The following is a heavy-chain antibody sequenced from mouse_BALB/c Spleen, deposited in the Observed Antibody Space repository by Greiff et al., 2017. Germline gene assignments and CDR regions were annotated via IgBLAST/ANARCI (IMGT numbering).Heavy chain of an antibody. V-gene: IGHV5-4*02. Sequence: DVKLQESGGGLVKPGGSLKLSCAASGFTFSDYYMYWVRQTPETRLEWVATISDGGSYTYYPDSVKGRFTISRDNAKNNLYLQMSSLKSEDTAMYYCARAPRGNYAMDYWGQGTSVTVSS. CDR3: ARAPRGNYAMDY. CDR1: GFTFSDYY. J-gene: IGHJ4*01. CDR2: ISDGGSYT.